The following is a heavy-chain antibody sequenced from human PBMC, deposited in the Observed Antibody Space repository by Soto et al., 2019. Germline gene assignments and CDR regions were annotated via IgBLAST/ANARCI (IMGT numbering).Heavy chain of an antibody. V-gene: IGHV4-59*08. D-gene: IGHD4-17*01. Sequence: QVQLQQSGPRLVKPSETLSLTCTVSSGPDRSHNWGWIRQPPGRGLEWIGYVYYTGDTAYNPSLRGRATISAATSTNHISVTLNSVTAADTAVYYCVRQGIDYLHGLVDVWGQGTTVSVSS. CDR1: SGPDRSHN. CDR3: VRQGIDYLHGLVDV. CDR2: VYYTGDT. J-gene: IGHJ6*02.